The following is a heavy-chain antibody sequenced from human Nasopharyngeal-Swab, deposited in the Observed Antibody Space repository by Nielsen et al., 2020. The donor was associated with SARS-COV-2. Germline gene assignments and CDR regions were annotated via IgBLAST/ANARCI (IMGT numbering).Heavy chain of an antibody. D-gene: IGHD4-17*01. CDR1: GGSISSSSYY. J-gene: IGHJ4*02. Sequence: SETLSLTCTVSGGSISSSSYYWGWIRQPPGKGLEWIGSIYYSGSTYYNPSLKSRVTISVDTSKNQFSLKLSSVTAADTAVYYCARLGDYPYFDYWGQGTLVTVSS. V-gene: IGHV4-39*07. CDR2: IYYSGST. CDR3: ARLGDYPYFDY.